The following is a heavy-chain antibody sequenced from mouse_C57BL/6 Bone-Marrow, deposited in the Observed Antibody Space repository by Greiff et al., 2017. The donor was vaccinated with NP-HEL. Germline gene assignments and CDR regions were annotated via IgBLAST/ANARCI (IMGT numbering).Heavy chain of an antibody. J-gene: IGHJ2*01. Sequence: EVQVVESGGDLVKPGGSLKLSCAASGFTFSSYGMSWVRQTPDKRLEWVATISSGGSYTYYPDSVKGRFTISRDNAKNTLYLQMSRLKSEDTAMYYCARPYDGYYGYFDYWGQGTTLTVSS. V-gene: IGHV5-6*01. D-gene: IGHD2-3*01. CDR3: ARPYDGYYGYFDY. CDR2: ISSGGSYT. CDR1: GFTFSSYG.